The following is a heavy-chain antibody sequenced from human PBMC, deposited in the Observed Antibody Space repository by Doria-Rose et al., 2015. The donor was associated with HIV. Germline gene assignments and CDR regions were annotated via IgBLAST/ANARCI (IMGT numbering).Heavy chain of an antibody. J-gene: IGHJ6*02. V-gene: IGHV4-39*07. CDR1: GGSISSSSYY. CDR3: ARETNDYQYYYYYGMDV. CDR2: IYYSGST. D-gene: IGHD4-17*01. Sequence: QVQLVQSGPGLVKPSETLSLTCTVSGGSISSSSYYWGWIRQPPGKGLEWIGSIYYSGSTYYNPSLKSRVPISVDTSKNQFSLKLSSVTAADTAVYYCARETNDYQYYYYYGMDVWGQGTTVTVSS.